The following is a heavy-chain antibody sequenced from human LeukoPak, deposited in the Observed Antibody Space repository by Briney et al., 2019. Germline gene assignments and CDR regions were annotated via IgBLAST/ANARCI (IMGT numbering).Heavy chain of an antibody. J-gene: IGHJ3*02. CDR1: GFTFDDYA. CDR3: AKDGPGYSSSWYHRGGAFDI. Sequence: PGGSLRLSCAASGFTFDDYAMHWVRQAPGKGLEWVSLISGDGGSTYYADSVKGRFTISRDNRKNSLYLQMNSLRTEDTALYYCAKDGPGYSSSWYHRGGAFDIWGQGTMVTVSS. D-gene: IGHD6-13*01. V-gene: IGHV3-43*02. CDR2: ISGDGGST.